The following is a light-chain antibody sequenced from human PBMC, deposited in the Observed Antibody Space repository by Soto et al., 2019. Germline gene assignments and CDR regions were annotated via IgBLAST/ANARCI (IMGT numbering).Light chain of an antibody. V-gene: IGLV2-14*01. CDR2: EVG. Sequence: QSALTQPASVSGSPGQSITISCTGTSSDVGAYNFVSWYQQHPGNAPKLMIYEVGYRPSGISNRFSGSKSGNTASLTISGLQAEDEADYYCTSKTTTTVVLFGGGTKLTVL. CDR3: TSKTTTTVVL. J-gene: IGLJ3*02. CDR1: SSDVGAYNF.